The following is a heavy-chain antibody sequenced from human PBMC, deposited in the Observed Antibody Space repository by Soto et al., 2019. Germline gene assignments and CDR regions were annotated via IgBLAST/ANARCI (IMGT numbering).Heavy chain of an antibody. D-gene: IGHD1-20*01. CDR3: ASHISYYYMDV. Sequence: GGSLRLSCTASGFTFSSYSMNWVRQAPGKGLEWVSSISSSSSYIYYADSVEGRFTISRDNAKNSLYLQMNSLRAEDTAVYYCASHISYYYMDVWGKGTTVTVSS. J-gene: IGHJ6*03. CDR2: ISSSSSYI. CDR1: GFTFSSYS. V-gene: IGHV3-21*01.